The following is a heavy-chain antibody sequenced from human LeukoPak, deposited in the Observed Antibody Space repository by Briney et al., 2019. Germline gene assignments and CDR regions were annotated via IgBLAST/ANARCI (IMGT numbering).Heavy chain of an antibody. V-gene: IGHV3-48*01. CDR3: ARDHLSTAVTNPLDY. Sequence: PGGSLRLSCAASGFTFSSYSMNWVRQAPGKGLEWVSYISSSSSTIYYADSVKGRFTISRDNAKNSLYLQMNSLRAEDTAVYYCARDHLSTAVTNPLDYWGQGTLVTVSS. D-gene: IGHD4-17*01. CDR2: ISSSSSTI. CDR1: GFTFSSYS. J-gene: IGHJ4*02.